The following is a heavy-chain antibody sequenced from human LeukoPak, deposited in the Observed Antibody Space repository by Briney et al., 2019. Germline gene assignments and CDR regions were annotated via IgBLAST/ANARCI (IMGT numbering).Heavy chain of an antibody. V-gene: IGHV3-33*01. CDR3: AREGPRGNSQFDY. CDR2: IWYDGSNK. CDR1: GFTFRSYG. J-gene: IGHJ4*02. D-gene: IGHD2/OR15-2a*01. Sequence: GGSLRLSCAASGFTFRSYGMHWVRQAPGKGLEWVALIWYDGSNKYYADSVKGRLTISRDNSKNTLYLQMNSLRAEDTAVYYCAREGPRGNSQFDYWGQGTLVTVSS.